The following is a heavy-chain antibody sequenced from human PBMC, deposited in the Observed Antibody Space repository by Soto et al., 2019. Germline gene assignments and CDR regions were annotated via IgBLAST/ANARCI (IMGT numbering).Heavy chain of an antibody. J-gene: IGHJ6*02. D-gene: IGHD1-20*01. Sequence: SETLSLTCTVSGGSISSYYWSWLRQPPGKGLEWIGYIYYSGITNYNPSLKSRVTISVDTSKNQFSLKLSSVTAADTAVYYCARYKSNYYYGMDVWGQGTTVTVSS. CDR2: IYYSGIT. V-gene: IGHV4-59*01. CDR3: ARYKSNYYYGMDV. CDR1: GGSISSYY.